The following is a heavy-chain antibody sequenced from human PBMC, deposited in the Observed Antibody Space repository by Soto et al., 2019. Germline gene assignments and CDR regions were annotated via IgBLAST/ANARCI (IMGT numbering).Heavy chain of an antibody. CDR1: GFTVSNNY. Sequence: GGSLRLSCAASGFTVSNNYMSWVRQAPGKGLEWVSVIYTGGYTNYADSVKGRFTISRDSSKNTLYLQMDSLRAEDTAVYYCAREAIIVIAAHEYYSDYWGQGTLVTVSS. CDR2: IYTGGYT. J-gene: IGHJ4*02. V-gene: IGHV3-66*01. D-gene: IGHD3-22*01. CDR3: AREAIIVIAAHEYYSDY.